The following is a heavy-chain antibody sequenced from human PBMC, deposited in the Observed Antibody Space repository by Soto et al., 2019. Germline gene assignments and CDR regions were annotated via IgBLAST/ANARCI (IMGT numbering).Heavy chain of an antibody. CDR1: GFTFSNHA. V-gene: IGHV3-30-3*01. Sequence: QVQLVESGGGVVQPGRSLRLSCAASGFTFSNHAMHWVRQAPGKRPEWVAVISYDGTNKYYADSVNGRFTLSRDNSQNSLYLQMNTLRPEDTAVYYCARDPRYCSTGSCYSRSGLDVWGQGTTVTVSS. CDR2: ISYDGTNK. D-gene: IGHD2-15*01. CDR3: ARDPRYCSTGSCYSRSGLDV. J-gene: IGHJ6*02.